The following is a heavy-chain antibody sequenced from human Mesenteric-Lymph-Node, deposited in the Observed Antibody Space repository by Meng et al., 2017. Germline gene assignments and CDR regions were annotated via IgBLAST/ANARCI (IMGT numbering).Heavy chain of an antibody. D-gene: IGHD3-10*01. CDR3: ARSMVRGVLITFAIDV. CDR2: IWYDGSNQ. CDR1: GFTFSTYW. V-gene: IGHV3-33*08. J-gene: IGHJ6*02. Sequence: GESLKISCAASGFTFSTYWMAWVRQAPGKGLEWVAVIWYDGSNQYYADSVKGRFTISRDNSKNTVYLQMNSLRAEDTAVYYCARSMVRGVLITFAIDVWGLGTTVTVSS.